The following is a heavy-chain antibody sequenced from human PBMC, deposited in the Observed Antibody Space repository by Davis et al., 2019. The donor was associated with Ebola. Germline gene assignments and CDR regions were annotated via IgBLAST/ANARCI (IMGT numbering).Heavy chain of an antibody. J-gene: IGHJ3*02. V-gene: IGHV1-69*13. CDR2: IIPIFGTA. Sequence: SVKVSCKASGGTFSSYAISWVRQAPGQGLEWMGGIIPIFGTANYAQKFQGRVTITADESTSTAYMELSSLRSEDTAVYYCASDDKVVPAAMLWREDAFDIWGQGTMVTVSS. CDR1: GGTFSSYA. D-gene: IGHD2-2*01. CDR3: ASDDKVVPAAMLWREDAFDI.